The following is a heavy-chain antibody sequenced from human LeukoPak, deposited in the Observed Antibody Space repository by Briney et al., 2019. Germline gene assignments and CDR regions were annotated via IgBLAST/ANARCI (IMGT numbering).Heavy chain of an antibody. CDR1: GFTFNAYA. V-gene: IGHV3-21*01. CDR3: ARDSGSYWSD. Sequence: GGSLRLSCAVSGFTFNAYAMSWVRQAPGRGLEWVSSISSSSSYIYYADSVKGRFTISRDNAKNSLYLQMNSLRAEDTAVYYCARDSGSYWSDWGQGTLVTVSS. J-gene: IGHJ4*02. CDR2: ISSSSSYI. D-gene: IGHD1-26*01.